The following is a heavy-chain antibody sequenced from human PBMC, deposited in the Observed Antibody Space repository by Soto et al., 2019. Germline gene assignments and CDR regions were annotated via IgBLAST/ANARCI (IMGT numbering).Heavy chain of an antibody. CDR1: GYSFTSYW. V-gene: IGHV5-51*01. CDR2: IYPGDSDT. Sequence: PGESLKISCKGSGYSFTSYWIGWVRQMPGKGLEWMGIIYPGDSDTRYSPSFQGQVTISADKSISTAYLQWSSLKASDTAIYYCARSYCSGGSCYSEIYYFDYWGQGTLVTVSS. D-gene: IGHD2-15*01. J-gene: IGHJ4*02. CDR3: ARSYCSGGSCYSEIYYFDY.